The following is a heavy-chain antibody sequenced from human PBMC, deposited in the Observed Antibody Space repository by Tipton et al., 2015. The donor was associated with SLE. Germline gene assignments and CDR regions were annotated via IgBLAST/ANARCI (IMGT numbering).Heavy chain of an antibody. V-gene: IGHV4-59*01. Sequence: TLSLTCTVSGGSISRYYWSWIRQPPGKGLEWIGYIYYSGNTNYNPSLKSRVTISVETSTNQFSLKLSSVTAADTAVYYCARWAGPTVTFDYWGQGTLVSVSS. CDR2: IYYSGNT. D-gene: IGHD4-11*01. CDR3: ARWAGPTVTFDY. J-gene: IGHJ4*02. CDR1: GGSISRYY.